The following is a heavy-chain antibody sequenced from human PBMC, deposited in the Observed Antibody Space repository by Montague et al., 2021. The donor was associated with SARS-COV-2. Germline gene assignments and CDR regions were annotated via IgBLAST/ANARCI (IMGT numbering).Heavy chain of an antibody. D-gene: IGHD2-21*02. CDR2: ISTDGSDI. V-gene: IGHV3-48*03. CDR3: AREWEVTSISYYYGLDV. Sequence: SLRLSCAAPGFAFTSYEMHWVRQAPGKGLEWISYISTDGSDISYTDAVKGRFTISRDNAKNSLYLEMSSLRVEDTALYYWAREWEVTSISYYYGLDVWGPGTTVTVSS. CDR1: GFAFTSYE. J-gene: IGHJ6*02.